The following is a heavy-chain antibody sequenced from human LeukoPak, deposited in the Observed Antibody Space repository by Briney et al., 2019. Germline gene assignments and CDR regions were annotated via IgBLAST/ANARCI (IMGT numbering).Heavy chain of an antibody. CDR2: INPAASVK. CDR3: APSP. V-gene: IGHV3-7*01. CDR1: GFSLSSYR. J-gene: IGHJ5*02. Sequence: GGSLRLSCAASGFSLSSYRINWVRQAPGKGLEWVANINPAASVKYYVDSVKGRFTISRDNAKNSVYLQMNSLRVEDTAIYYCAPSPWGQGTLVTVSS.